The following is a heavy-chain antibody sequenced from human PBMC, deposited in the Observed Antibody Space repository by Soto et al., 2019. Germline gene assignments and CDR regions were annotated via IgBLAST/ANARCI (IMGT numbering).Heavy chain of an antibody. Sequence: GESLKISCKGSGYSFTSYWISWVRQMPGKGLEWMGRIDPSDSYTNYSPSFQGHVTISADKSISTAYLQWSSLKASDTAMYYCARHPDDSSSMAVWGQGTTVTVSS. J-gene: IGHJ6*02. D-gene: IGHD6-6*01. CDR3: ARHPDDSSSMAV. CDR1: GYSFTSYW. V-gene: IGHV5-10-1*01. CDR2: IDPSDSYT.